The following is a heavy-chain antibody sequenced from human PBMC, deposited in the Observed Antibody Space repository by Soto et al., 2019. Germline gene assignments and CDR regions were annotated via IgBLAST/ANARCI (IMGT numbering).Heavy chain of an antibody. J-gene: IGHJ3*01. V-gene: IGHV3-23*01. D-gene: IGHD4-17*01. CDR3: ARPYGGKIGDAPDL. CDR2: ISDAAGSA. Sequence: LRLSCAASGFTFSTYAMSWVRQVPGKGLEWVSTISDAAGSAYYVDSVKGRFTISRDNSKKTLYLQMNSLRAEDSAVYYCARPYGGKIGDAPDLWGQGTMVTVSS. CDR1: GFTFSTYA.